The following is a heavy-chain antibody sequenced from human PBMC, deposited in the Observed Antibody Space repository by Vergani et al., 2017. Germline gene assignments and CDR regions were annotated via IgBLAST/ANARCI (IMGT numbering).Heavy chain of an antibody. CDR3: ARVASGSRVRGVIITAPLDY. Sequence: QLQLQESGSGLVKPSQTLSLTCAVSGGSISSGGYSWSWIRQPPGKGLEWIGYIYHRGSTYYNPSLKSRVTISVDRSKNQFSLKLSSVTAADTAVYYCARVASGSRVRGVIITAPLDYWGQGTLVTVSS. J-gene: IGHJ4*02. D-gene: IGHD3-10*01. CDR2: IYHRGST. CDR1: GGSISSGGYS. V-gene: IGHV4-30-2*01.